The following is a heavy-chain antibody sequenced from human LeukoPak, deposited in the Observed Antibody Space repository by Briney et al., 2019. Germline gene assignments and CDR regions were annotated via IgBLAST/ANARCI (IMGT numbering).Heavy chain of an antibody. CDR3: ARALRYSYGYIY. D-gene: IGHD5-18*01. CDR2: ISYDGSSK. Sequence: GGSLRLSCAASGFTFSTYAMHWVRQAPGKGLEWVAIISYDGSSKYYANSVKGRFTISRDNSKSTLCLQMNSLRPEDTAVYYCARALRYSYGYIYWGQGTLVTVSS. CDR1: GFTFSTYA. J-gene: IGHJ4*02. V-gene: IGHV3-30-3*01.